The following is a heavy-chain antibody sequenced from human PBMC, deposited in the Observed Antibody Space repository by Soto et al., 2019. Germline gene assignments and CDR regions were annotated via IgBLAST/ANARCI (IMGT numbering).Heavy chain of an antibody. Sequence: PSETLSLTCTVSGDSISSGHYRWGWVRQTPGKGLEWIGNIYSTGTTYYNPSLKSRATISGDTSKNQFSLKLSIVTAADTAVYYCTSRLGYGYAMDVWGQGTTVTVSS. D-gene: IGHD1-1*01. CDR2: IYSTGTT. J-gene: IGHJ6*02. CDR3: TSRLGYGYAMDV. CDR1: GDSISSGHYR. V-gene: IGHV4-39*01.